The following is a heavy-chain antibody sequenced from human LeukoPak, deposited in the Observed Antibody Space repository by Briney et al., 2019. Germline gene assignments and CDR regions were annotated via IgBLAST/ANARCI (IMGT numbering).Heavy chain of an antibody. CDR2: ISGSGGST. J-gene: IGHJ4*02. D-gene: IGHD3-3*01. V-gene: IGHV3-23*01. CDR1: GVTFSDYA. CDR3: AKVYSVVIIGYFDY. Sequence: GGSLRLSCAVSGVTFSDYAMSWVRQAPGKGLEWVSAISGSGGSTYYADSVKGRFTISRDNSKNTLYLQMNSLRAEDTAVYYCAKVYSVVIIGYFDYWGQGTLVTVSS.